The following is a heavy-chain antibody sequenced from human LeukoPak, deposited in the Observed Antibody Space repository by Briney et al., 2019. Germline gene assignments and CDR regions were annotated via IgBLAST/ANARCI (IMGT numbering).Heavy chain of an antibody. J-gene: IGHJ3*02. CDR3: AKDIYGSGSYHLDDAFDI. D-gene: IGHD3-10*01. CDR1: GFTFDDYA. V-gene: IGHV3-9*01. Sequence: PGGSLRLSCAASGFTFDDYAMHWVRQAPGKGLEWVSGISWNSGSIGYADSVKGRFTISRDNAKNSLYLQMNSLRAEDTALYYCAKDIYGSGSYHLDDAFDIWGQGTMVTVSS. CDR2: ISWNSGSI.